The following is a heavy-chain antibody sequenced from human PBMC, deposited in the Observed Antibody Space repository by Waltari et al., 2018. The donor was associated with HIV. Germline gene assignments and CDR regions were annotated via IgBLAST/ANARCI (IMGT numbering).Heavy chain of an antibody. CDR2: INHRGST. V-gene: IGHV4-34*01. CDR1: GGSFSGYY. D-gene: IGHD3-22*01. J-gene: IGHJ4*02. CDR3: ARRLRDYYDSSGYTHFDY. Sequence: QVQLQQWGAGLLKPSETLSLTCAVYGGSFSGYYWSWIRQPPGKGREWIGEINHRGSTNYNPSLKSRVTISVDTSKNQFSLKLSSVTAADTAVYYCARRLRDYYDSSGYTHFDYWGQGTLVTVSS.